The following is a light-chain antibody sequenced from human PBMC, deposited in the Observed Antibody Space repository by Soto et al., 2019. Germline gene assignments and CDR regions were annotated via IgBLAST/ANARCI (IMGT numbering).Light chain of an antibody. CDR3: QKYNNWPFS. CDR2: DVS. CDR1: QGVTTN. Sequence: EIVMTQSPGTLSVSPGEIATLSCRAGQGVTTNFAWYQQKSGQSPRLLIYDVSIRATGVPARFSGTGSETDFTLTISGLQSEDSAVYFCQKYNNWPFSCGQGTRLEIK. V-gene: IGKV3-15*01. J-gene: IGKJ5*01.